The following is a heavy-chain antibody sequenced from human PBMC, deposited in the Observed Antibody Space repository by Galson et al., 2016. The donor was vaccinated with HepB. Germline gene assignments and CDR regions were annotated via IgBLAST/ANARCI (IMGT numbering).Heavy chain of an antibody. CDR3: AREGLNFESGGSYYSVFAV. CDR1: GFIFSAYA. J-gene: IGHJ3*01. CDR2: ISDNGGDT. Sequence: SLRLSCAASGFIFSAYALHWVRQAPRRGLQYVSAISDNGGDTYYADSVKGRFTISRDNSKNTMDLQMGSRRDDDTAVYYCAREGLNFESGGSYYSVFAVWGQGTVVTVSS. D-gene: IGHD3-22*01. V-gene: IGHV3-64*02.